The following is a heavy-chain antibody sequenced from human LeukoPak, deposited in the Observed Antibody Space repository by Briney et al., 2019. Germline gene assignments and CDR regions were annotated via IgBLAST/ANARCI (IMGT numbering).Heavy chain of an antibody. CDR1: GGSISNDGNS. J-gene: IGHJ4*02. CDR3: ARRHGGKGGFDY. D-gene: IGHD4-23*01. V-gene: IGHV4-30-2*01. CDR2: IFHSGNT. Sequence: SQTLSLTCAVSGGSISNDGNSWGWIRQPPGKGLEWIGYIFHSGNTYYNPSLRGRVTVSVDRSMYQFPLKLTSVTAADSAMYFCARRHGGKGGFDYWGQGTLVTVSS.